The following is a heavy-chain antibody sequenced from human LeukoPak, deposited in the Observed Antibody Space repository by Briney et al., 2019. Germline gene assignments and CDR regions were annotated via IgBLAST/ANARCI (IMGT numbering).Heavy chain of an antibody. J-gene: IGHJ4*02. CDR2: ISSRNTI. D-gene: IGHD3-10*01. V-gene: IGHV3-48*01. CDR1: GFPFSGYR. Sequence: GGSLRLSCAASGFPFSGYRLTWVRQAPGKGVEWISYISSRNTIYYADSVKGLFTISRDNAKNSLDLQMNSLTADDTAVYYCAILGRFLRVDYFDYGGQGSLVTVSS. CDR3: AILGRFLRVDYFDY.